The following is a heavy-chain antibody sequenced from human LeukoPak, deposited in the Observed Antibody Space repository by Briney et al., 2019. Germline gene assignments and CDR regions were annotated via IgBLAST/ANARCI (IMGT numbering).Heavy chain of an antibody. D-gene: IGHD3-3*01. V-gene: IGHV3-48*03. CDR2: ISSSGSTI. CDR1: GFTFSSYE. J-gene: IGHJ4*02. Sequence: PGGSLRLSCAASGFTFSSYEMNWVRQAPGKGLEWVSYISSSGSTIYYADSVKGRFTISRDNAKNSLYPQMNSLRAEDTAVYYCATLFGVAAIGYWGQGTLVTVSS. CDR3: ATLFGVAAIGY.